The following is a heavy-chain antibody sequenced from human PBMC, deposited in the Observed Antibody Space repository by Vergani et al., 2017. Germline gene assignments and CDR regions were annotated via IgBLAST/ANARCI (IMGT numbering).Heavy chain of an antibody. Sequence: QVQLVQSGAEVKKPGASVKVSCKASGYIFTGYYMHWVRQAPGQGLEWMGWINPNSGGTNYAQKFQGRVTMTRDTSISTAYMALSRLRSDDTAVYYCARDRDYRWQENSVYVDWYFDLWGRGTLVTVSS. CDR2: INPNSGGT. CDR3: ARDRDYRWQENSVYVDWYFDL. CDR1: GYIFTGYY. V-gene: IGHV1-2*02. D-gene: IGHD5/OR15-5a*01. J-gene: IGHJ2*01.